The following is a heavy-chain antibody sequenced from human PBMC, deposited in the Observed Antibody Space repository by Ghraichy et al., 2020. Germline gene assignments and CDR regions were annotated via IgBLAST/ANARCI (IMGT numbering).Heavy chain of an antibody. CDR1: GFTVSSSY. CDR3: ARDASSPSGDSLGFDP. V-gene: IGHV3-53*01. CDR2: IYGGGRT. J-gene: IGHJ5*02. Sequence: GSLRLSCAVSGFTVSSSYMSWVRQAPGKGLEWVSTIYGGGRTFYADSVKGRFTVSRDNSKNTMYLQMNSLTADDTAVYYCARDASSPSGDSLGFDPWGQGTLVTVSS. D-gene: IGHD4-17*01.